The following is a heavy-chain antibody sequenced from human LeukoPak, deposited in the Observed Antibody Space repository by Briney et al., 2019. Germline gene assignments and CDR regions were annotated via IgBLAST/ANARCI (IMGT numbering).Heavy chain of an antibody. V-gene: IGHV4-34*01. CDR3: ARGRTRPGVVVVAATPGVRAFRFDP. CDR1: GGSFSGYY. CDR2: INQNGST. Sequence: SETLSLTCAVYGGSFSGYYWSWIRQPPGKGQEGIGEINQNGSTNYNPSLKSRVTISVDTSKNQFSLKLSSVTAADTAVYYCARGRTRPGVVVVAATPGVRAFRFDPWGQGTLVTVSS. J-gene: IGHJ5*02. D-gene: IGHD2-15*01.